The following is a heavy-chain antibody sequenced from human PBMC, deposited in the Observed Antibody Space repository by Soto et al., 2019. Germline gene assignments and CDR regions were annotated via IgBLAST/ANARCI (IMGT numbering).Heavy chain of an antibody. Sequence: PSETLSLTCTVSGGSISSGDYYWSWIRQPPGKGLEWIGYIYYSGSTYYNPSLKSRVTISVDTSKNQFSLKLSSVTAADTAVYYCASSYGSYYYYGMDVWGQGTTVTV. D-gene: IGHD5-18*01. V-gene: IGHV4-30-4*01. CDR1: GGSISSGDYY. J-gene: IGHJ6*02. CDR2: IYYSGST. CDR3: ASSYGSYYYYGMDV.